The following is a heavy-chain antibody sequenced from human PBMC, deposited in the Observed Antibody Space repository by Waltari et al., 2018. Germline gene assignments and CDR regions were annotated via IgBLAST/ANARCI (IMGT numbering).Heavy chain of an antibody. V-gene: IGHV4-4*07. CDR3: ARGEYNWKTGFDY. D-gene: IGHD1-20*01. Sequence: QVQLQESGPGLVKPSETLSLTCTVSGRSISSYYWSWIRQPAGKGLEWIGRIYTSGSTNHTPAHKSRATMSVDTSKNQVALKLSSVTAADTAVYYCARGEYNWKTGFDYWGQGTLVTVSS. CDR2: IYTSGST. J-gene: IGHJ4*02. CDR1: GRSISSYY.